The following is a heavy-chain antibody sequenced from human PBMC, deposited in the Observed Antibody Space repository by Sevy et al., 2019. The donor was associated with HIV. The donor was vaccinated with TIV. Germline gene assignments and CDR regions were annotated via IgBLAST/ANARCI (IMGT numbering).Heavy chain of an antibody. V-gene: IGHV3-48*01. CDR3: ARDIIVGATWRIDAFDI. CDR1: GFTFSSYT. D-gene: IGHD1-26*01. Sequence: GGSLRLSCAASGFTFSSYTMNWVRQAPGKGLEWVSYISSSSSAIYYADSVKGRFTISRDNAKNSLYLQMNSLRAEDTAVYYCARDIIVGATWRIDAFDIWGQGTMVTVSS. J-gene: IGHJ3*02. CDR2: ISSSSSAI.